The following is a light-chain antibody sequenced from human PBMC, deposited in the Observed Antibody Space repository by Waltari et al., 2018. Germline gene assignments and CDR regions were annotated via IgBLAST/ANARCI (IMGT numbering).Light chain of an antibody. Sequence: SSELTQDPAVSVALGQTVRITCQGDSLRSYYASWNQQTPGKAPLLVIYGKNNRPPGNPDRVSGPSSGNTASLTITGAQAEDEADYYCNSRDSSGNHVVFGGGTKLTVL. J-gene: IGLJ2*01. CDR2: GKN. CDR3: NSRDSSGNHVV. V-gene: IGLV3-19*01. CDR1: SLRSYY.